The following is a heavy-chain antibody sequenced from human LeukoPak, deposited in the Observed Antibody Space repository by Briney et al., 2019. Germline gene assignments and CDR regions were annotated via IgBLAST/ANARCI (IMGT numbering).Heavy chain of an antibody. Sequence: PGGSLRLSCAASGFTFSTYSMNWARQAPGKGLEWVSFISTGSSTIYYADSVKGRFTISRDIARNPLYLQMNSLRDEDTAVYYCARAAEKQLWLRSAFDYWGQGTLVTVSS. V-gene: IGHV3-48*02. CDR2: ISTGSSTI. D-gene: IGHD5-18*01. J-gene: IGHJ4*02. CDR1: GFTFSTYS. CDR3: ARAAEKQLWLRSAFDY.